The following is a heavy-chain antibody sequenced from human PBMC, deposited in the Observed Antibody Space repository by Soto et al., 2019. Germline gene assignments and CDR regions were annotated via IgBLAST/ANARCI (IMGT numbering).Heavy chain of an antibody. V-gene: IGHV1-69*04. CDR2: IIPILGIA. CDR3: ARDSTLGYCSSTSCYAGFGNWFDP. D-gene: IGHD2-2*01. J-gene: IGHJ5*02. Sequence: SVKVSCKASGGTFSSYTISWVRQAPGQGLEWMGRIIPILGIANYAQKFQGRVTITADKSTSTAYMELSSLRSEDTAVYYCARDSTLGYCSSTSCYAGFGNWFDPWGQGTLVTVSS. CDR1: GGTFSSYT.